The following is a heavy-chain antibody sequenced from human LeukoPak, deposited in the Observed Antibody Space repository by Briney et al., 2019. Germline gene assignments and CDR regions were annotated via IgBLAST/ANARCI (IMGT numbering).Heavy chain of an antibody. CDR2: INQDGSAR. V-gene: IGHV3-7*04. CDR3: TTENWYVLHN. D-gene: IGHD1-1*01. J-gene: IGHJ4*02. Sequence: PGGSLRLSCAASGFNFNAYYMTWVRQAPGKGLEWVATINQDGSARDYVDSVKGRFTVSRDNAKNSMYLEMNSLRAEDTAVFYCTTENWYVLHNWGQGTLVTVSS. CDR1: GFNFNAYY.